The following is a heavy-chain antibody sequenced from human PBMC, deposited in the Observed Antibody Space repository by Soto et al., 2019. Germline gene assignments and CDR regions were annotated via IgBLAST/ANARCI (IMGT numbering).Heavy chain of an antibody. D-gene: IGHD5-12*01. V-gene: IGHV1-69*10. Sequence: SLKVSCQASSGTFSSYAISWVRQAPGQGLEWMGGIVPAGDNTGYTEKFLGRVTMTRDTSTSTVYMELSSLRFEDTAVYHGVREYSPGLFEYWGQGTLVTVSS. CDR3: VREYSPGLFEY. J-gene: IGHJ4*02. CDR2: IVPAGDNT. CDR1: SGTFSSYA.